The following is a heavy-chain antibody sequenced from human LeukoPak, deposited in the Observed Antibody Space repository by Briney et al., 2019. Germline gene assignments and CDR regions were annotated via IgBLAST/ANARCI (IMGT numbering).Heavy chain of an antibody. J-gene: IGHJ6*03. D-gene: IGHD2-2*02. CDR1: GYTFTGYY. Sequence: ASVKVSCKASGYTFTGYYMHWVRQAPGQGLEWMGWINPNSGGTNYSQKFQGRVTITRDTSISTAYMELSRLRSDDTAVYYCARDHSYCSSTSCYNYYYYMDVWGKGTTVTVSS. CDR3: ARDHSYCSSTSCYNYYYYMDV. V-gene: IGHV1-2*02. CDR2: INPNSGGT.